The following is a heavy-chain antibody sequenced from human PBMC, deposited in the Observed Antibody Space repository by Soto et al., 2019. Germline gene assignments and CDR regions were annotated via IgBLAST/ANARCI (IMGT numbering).Heavy chain of an antibody. CDR1: GFTFSSYS. CDR2: ISSSSSYI. D-gene: IGHD1-26*01. Sequence: GSLRLSCAASGFTFSSYSMNWVRQAPGKGLEWVSSISSSSSYIYYADSVKGRFTISRDNAKNSLYLQMNSLRAEDTAVYYCARDLRSSPNWFDPWGQGTLVTVSS. CDR3: ARDLRSSPNWFDP. V-gene: IGHV3-21*04. J-gene: IGHJ5*02.